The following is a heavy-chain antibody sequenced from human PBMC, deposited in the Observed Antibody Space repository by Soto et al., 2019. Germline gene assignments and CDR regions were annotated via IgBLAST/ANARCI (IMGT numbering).Heavy chain of an antibody. J-gene: IGHJ3*02. V-gene: IGHV3-30-3*01. D-gene: IGHD3-22*01. CDR2: ISYDGSNK. CDR1: GFTFSSYS. Sequence: PGGSLRLSCAASGFTFSSYSMHWVRQAPGKGLEWVAVISYDGSNKYYADSVKGRFTISRDNSKNTLYLQMNSLRAEDTAVYYCARDLLGILRYYDSSGNAFDIWGQGTMVTVSS. CDR3: ARDLLGILRYYDSSGNAFDI.